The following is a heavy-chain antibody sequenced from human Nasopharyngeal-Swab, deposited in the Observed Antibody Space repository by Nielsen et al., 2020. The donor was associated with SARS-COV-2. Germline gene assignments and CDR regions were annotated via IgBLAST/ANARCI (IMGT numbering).Heavy chain of an antibody. CDR3: TTATYYYDSSGYAKDASDI. CDR1: GFTFSNDW. V-gene: IGHV3-15*01. J-gene: IGHJ3*02. Sequence: GGSLRLSCAASGFTFSNDWMSWVRQAPGRGLEWVGRIKKKTDGGTTDYAAHVKGRFTISRDDSKNMLYLQMISLKTEDTGVYYCTTATYYYDSSGYAKDASDIWGQGTMVTVSS. CDR2: IKKKTDGGTT. D-gene: IGHD3-22*01.